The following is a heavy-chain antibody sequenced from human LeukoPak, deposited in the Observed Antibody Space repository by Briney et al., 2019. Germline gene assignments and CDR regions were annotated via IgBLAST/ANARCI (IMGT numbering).Heavy chain of an antibody. Sequence: SVKVSCKASGGTFSSYAISWVRQAPGQGLEWMGGIIPIFGTANYAQKFQGRVTITADKSTSTAYMELSSLRSEDTAVYYCARGRELTNYYYYMDVWGKETTVTISS. V-gene: IGHV1-69*06. J-gene: IGHJ6*03. D-gene: IGHD3-10*01. CDR2: IIPIFGTA. CDR1: GGTFSSYA. CDR3: ARGRELTNYYYYMDV.